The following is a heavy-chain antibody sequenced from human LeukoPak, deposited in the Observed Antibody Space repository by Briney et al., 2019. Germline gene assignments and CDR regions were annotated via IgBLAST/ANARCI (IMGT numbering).Heavy chain of an antibody. CDR3: VRHTGSFPLGGMDV. CDR1: GFTFRNYG. J-gene: IGHJ6*02. D-gene: IGHD1-26*01. Sequence: GGSLRLSCAASGFTFRNYGMYWVRQAPGKGLEWVAIIWYDGSNKYYTDSAKGRFTISRDNSKITLFLQMNSLRVEDTAVYYCVRHTGSFPLGGMDVWGQGTTVTVSS. V-gene: IGHV3-33*02. CDR2: IWYDGSNK.